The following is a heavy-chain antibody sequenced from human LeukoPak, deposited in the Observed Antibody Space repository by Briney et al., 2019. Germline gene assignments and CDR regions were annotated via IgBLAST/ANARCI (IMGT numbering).Heavy chain of an antibody. Sequence: PGGCLRPSRAASGFTLGSFGMSSARPAPGNWLEWVSAISRSSGRTYYADAVKGRFTVSRDISKDTVSLQMNRRRADDTARFFCAKERLYDILTGYPDYWGQGTLVTVSS. D-gene: IGHD3-9*01. CDR1: GFTLGSFG. V-gene: IGHV3-23*01. CDR3: AKERLYDILTGYPDY. J-gene: IGHJ4*02. CDR2: ISRSSGRT.